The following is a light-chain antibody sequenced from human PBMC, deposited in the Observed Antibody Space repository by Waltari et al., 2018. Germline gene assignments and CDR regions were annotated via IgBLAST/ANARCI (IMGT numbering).Light chain of an antibody. CDR1: SSNIGGNV. CDR2: RSD. CDR3: AAWDDSLHGHWV. J-gene: IGLJ3*02. Sequence: TISCTGSSSNIGGNVVNWYQQLPGKAPTLLIYRSDLRPSGVPDRFSGSKSGTSASLAISGLQSADEGDYYCAAWDDSLHGHWVFGGGTKVTVL. V-gene: IGLV1-44*01.